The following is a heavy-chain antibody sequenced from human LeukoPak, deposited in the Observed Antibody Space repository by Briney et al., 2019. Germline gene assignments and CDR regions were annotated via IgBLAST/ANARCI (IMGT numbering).Heavy chain of an antibody. Sequence: SLRLSCAASGFTFSSYGMHWVRQAPGKGLDLVAVISNDGSKKYYADPVKGRFTISRDNSKNTLSLKVSSLRTEDTAVYYCAKDRYSYAFEYSDSWGQGTLVTVSS. J-gene: IGHJ4*02. CDR1: GFTFSSYG. CDR2: ISNDGSKK. CDR3: AKDRYSYAFEYSDS. D-gene: IGHD5-18*01. V-gene: IGHV3-30*18.